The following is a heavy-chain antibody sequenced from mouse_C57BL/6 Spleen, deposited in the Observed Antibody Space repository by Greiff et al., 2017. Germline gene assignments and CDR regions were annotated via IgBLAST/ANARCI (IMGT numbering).Heavy chain of an antibody. J-gene: IGHJ4*01. Sequence: EVKLVESGGGLVKPGGSLKLPCAASGFTFSSYAMSWVRQTPEKRLEWVATISDGGSYTYYPDNVKGRFTISRDNAKNNLYLQMSHLKSEDTAMYYCARPRPYAMDYWGQGTSVTVSS. CDR2: ISDGGSYT. CDR3: ARPRPYAMDY. V-gene: IGHV5-4*03. CDR1: GFTFSSYA.